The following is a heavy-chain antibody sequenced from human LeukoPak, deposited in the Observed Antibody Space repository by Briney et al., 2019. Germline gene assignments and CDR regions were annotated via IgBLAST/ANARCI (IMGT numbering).Heavy chain of an antibody. D-gene: IGHD3-16*01. V-gene: IGHV3-48*01. Sequence: GGSLRLSCAASGFTFSTYSMNWVRQAPGKGLEWVSYIDTGTSTIYYADSVKGRFTISRDNSKNTLFLQMNSLRPDDTALYYCTTDAYGFDYWGQGTLVTVSS. CDR2: IDTGTSTI. J-gene: IGHJ4*02. CDR3: TTDAYGFDY. CDR1: GFTFSTYS.